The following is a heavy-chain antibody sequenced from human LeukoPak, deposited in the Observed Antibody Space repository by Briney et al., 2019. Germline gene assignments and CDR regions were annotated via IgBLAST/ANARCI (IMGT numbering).Heavy chain of an antibody. CDR1: GFTFTTYA. V-gene: IGHV3-23*01. D-gene: IGHD3-22*01. J-gene: IGHJ4*02. Sequence: GGSLRLSCGASGFTFTTYAMTWVRQAPGKGLEWVSSITGSGGSTYYGDSVKGRFTISRDNSKNTLYLQMNSLRAEGTAVYYCAKDQSSSGYCDYWGQGTLVTVSS. CDR2: ITGSGGST. CDR3: AKDQSSSGYCDY.